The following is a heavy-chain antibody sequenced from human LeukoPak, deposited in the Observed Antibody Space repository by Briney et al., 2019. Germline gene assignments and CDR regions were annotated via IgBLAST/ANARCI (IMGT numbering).Heavy chain of an antibody. J-gene: IGHJ4*02. CDR3: ATSVIGFLEWLPTDY. CDR2: FDLEDGET. V-gene: IGHV1-24*01. D-gene: IGHD3-3*02. CDR1: GYTLTELS. Sequence: GASVKVSCKVSGYTLTELSMHWVRQAPGKGLEWMGGFDLEDGETIYAQKFQGRVTMTEDTSTDTAYMELSSLRSEDTAVYYCATSVIGFLEWLPTDYWGQGTLVTVSS.